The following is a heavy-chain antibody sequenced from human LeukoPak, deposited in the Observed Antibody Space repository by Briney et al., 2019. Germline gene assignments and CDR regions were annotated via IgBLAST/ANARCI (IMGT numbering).Heavy chain of an antibody. J-gene: IGHJ4*02. D-gene: IGHD3-16*02. CDR1: GFTFNNYA. CDR3: TKDYGYHYGHSDN. V-gene: IGHV3-23*01. CDR2: ISASGGTT. Sequence: GGSLRLSCAASGFTFNNYAMNWVRQAPGKGLEWVSVISASGGTTFYADSVKGRFTISRDKSKNTLYLRMNSLRVEDTAIYYCTKDYGYHYGHSDNWGQGTLVRVSS.